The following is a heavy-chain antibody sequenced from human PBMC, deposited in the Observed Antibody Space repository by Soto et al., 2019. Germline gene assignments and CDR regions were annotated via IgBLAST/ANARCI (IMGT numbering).Heavy chain of an antibody. J-gene: IGHJ4*02. CDR1: GFTFSAYS. V-gene: IGHV3-48*02. Sequence: GGSLRLSCAASGFTFSAYSMNWVRQAPGKGLEWVSYISSTSRTIYYADSVEGRFTISRDNAKNSLYLQMNSLRDEDTAVYYCARVISMDLLLHTAPGYWGQGTLVTVSS. CDR2: ISSTSRTI. D-gene: IGHD5-18*01. CDR3: ARVISMDLLLHTAPGY.